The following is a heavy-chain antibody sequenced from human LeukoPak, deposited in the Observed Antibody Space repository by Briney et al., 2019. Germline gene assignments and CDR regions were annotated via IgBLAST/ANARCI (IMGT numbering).Heavy chain of an antibody. Sequence: GGSLRLSCAASGFTFSSYAMHWVRQAPGKGLEWVAVISYDGSNKYYADSVKGRFTISRDNSKNTLYVQMNSLRAEDTAVYYCARIIYSYGYGSIFDYWGQGTLVTVSS. CDR1: GFTFSSYA. D-gene: IGHD5-18*01. J-gene: IGHJ4*02. CDR3: ARIIYSYGYGSIFDY. V-gene: IGHV3-30*04. CDR2: ISYDGSNK.